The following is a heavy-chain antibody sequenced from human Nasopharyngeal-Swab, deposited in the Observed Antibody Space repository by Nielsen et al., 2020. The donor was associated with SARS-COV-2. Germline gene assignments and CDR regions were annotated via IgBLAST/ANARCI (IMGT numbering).Heavy chain of an antibody. J-gene: IGHJ5*02. V-gene: IGHV4-34*01. Sequence: WIRQPPGKGLEWIGEINHSGSTNYNPSLKSRVTISVDTSKNQFSLKLSSVTAADTAVYYCARGQKGEQQLDPPLKTNNWFDPWGQETLVTVSS. CDR3: ARGQKGEQQLDPPLKTNNWFDP. D-gene: IGHD6-13*01. CDR2: INHSGST.